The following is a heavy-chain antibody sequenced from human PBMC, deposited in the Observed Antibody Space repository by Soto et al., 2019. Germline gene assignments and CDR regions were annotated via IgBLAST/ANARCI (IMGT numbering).Heavy chain of an antibody. D-gene: IGHD3-10*01. CDR2: IYHSGST. V-gene: IGHV4-4*02. J-gene: IGHJ5*02. CDR3: ARLYMVRGVMDWFDP. Sequence: QVQLQESGTGLVKPSGTLSLTCAVSGGSISSSNWWSWVRQHPGKGLEWIGEIYHSGSTNYNPSLKSRVTISVDKSKNQFSLKLSSVTAADTAVYYCARLYMVRGVMDWFDPWGQGTLVTVSS. CDR1: GGSISSSNW.